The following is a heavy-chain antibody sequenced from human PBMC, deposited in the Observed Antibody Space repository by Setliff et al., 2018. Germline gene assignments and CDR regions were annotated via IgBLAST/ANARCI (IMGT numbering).Heavy chain of an antibody. CDR1: GYIFTNYW. V-gene: IGHV5-51*01. D-gene: IGHD2-2*01. CDR3: TRHEDRNKCTSSSCYHENDAFDV. J-gene: IGHJ3*01. Sequence: GESLKISCKASGYIFTNYWIGWVRQMPGKGLEWMGVIYPGDSDTRYSPSFQGQVTISADKSINTAYLQWSSLKASDTAIYYCTRHEDRNKCTSSSCYHENDAFDVWGQGAMVTV. CDR2: IYPGDSDT.